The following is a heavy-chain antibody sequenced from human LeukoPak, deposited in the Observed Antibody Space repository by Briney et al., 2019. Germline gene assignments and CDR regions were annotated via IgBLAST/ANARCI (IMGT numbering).Heavy chain of an antibody. D-gene: IGHD4-17*01. J-gene: IGHJ6*02. Sequence: GGSLRLSCAASGFTFSSYSMNWVRQAPGKGLEWVSYISSSSSTIYYADSVKGRFTISRDNAKNSLYLQMNSLRAEDTAVYYCARGIGVMTTVTYYYYYYGMDVWGQGTTVTVSS. V-gene: IGHV3-48*04. CDR3: ARGIGVMTTVTYYYYYYGMDV. CDR1: GFTFSSYS. CDR2: ISSSSSTI.